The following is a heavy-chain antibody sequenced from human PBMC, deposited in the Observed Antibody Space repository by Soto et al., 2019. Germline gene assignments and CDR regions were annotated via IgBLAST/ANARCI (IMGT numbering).Heavy chain of an antibody. CDR3: AREPYYDSSGYYQWGAFDI. D-gene: IGHD3-22*01. Sequence: GGSLRLSCAASGFTVSSNYMSWVRQAPGKGLEWVSVIYSGGSTYYADSVKGRFTISTDNSKNTLYLQMNSLRAEDTVVYYCAREPYYDSSGYYQWGAFDIWGQGTMVTVSS. J-gene: IGHJ3*02. V-gene: IGHV3-66*01. CDR1: GFTVSSNY. CDR2: IYSGGST.